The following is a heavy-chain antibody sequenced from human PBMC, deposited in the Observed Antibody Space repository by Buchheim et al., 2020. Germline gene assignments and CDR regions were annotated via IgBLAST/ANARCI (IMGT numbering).Heavy chain of an antibody. Sequence: EVQLVESGGGLVKPGGSLRLSCAASGFTFSSYSMNWVRQAPGKGLEWVSSISSSSSYIYYADSVKGRFTISRDNAKNSLYLQMNSLRAEDTAVYYCARDLRRIAAAGLFDYWGQGTL. CDR2: ISSSSSYI. V-gene: IGHV3-21*01. CDR1: GFTFSSYS. J-gene: IGHJ4*02. CDR3: ARDLRRIAAAGLFDY. D-gene: IGHD6-13*01.